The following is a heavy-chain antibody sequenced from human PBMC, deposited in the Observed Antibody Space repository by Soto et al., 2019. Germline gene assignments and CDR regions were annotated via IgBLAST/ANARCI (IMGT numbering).Heavy chain of an antibody. CDR2: IYSVGGGGST. CDR3: ARRFYGMDV. J-gene: IGHJ6*02. V-gene: IGHV3-53*01. CDR1: GFTVSGNY. Sequence: PGGSLRLSCAASGFTVSGNYMSWVRQAPGKGLEWVSVIYSVGGGGSTYYADSVKGRFTISRDNSKNTLHLQMNSLRAEDTAVYYCARRFYGMDVWGQGTTVTVSS.